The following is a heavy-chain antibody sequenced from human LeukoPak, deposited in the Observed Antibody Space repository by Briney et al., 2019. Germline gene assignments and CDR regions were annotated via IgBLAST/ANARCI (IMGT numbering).Heavy chain of an antibody. J-gene: IGHJ2*01. CDR3: ATAGYCGGDCYSAPDP. V-gene: IGHV4-59*01. Sequence: SETLSLTCTVSGASISSYYWSWIRQPPGKGLEWIGYIYYSGSTNYNPSLKSRVTISVDTSKNQFPLKLSSVTAADTAVYYCATAGYCGGDCYSAPDPWGRGTLVTVSS. D-gene: IGHD2-21*02. CDR2: IYYSGST. CDR1: GASISSYY.